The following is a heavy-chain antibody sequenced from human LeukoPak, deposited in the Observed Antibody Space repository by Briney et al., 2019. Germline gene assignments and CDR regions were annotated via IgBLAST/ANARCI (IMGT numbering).Heavy chain of an antibody. CDR1: GFTFSEYD. Sequence: GGSLRLSCSASGFTFSEYDMNWFRQAPGKGMEWVSSISYLSSHIYYGDSVKGRFSISRDNAKNSLYLQMNTLGAEDTAIYYCGRAFPPLRTSSAGDLWGQGILVTVSS. CDR3: GRAFPPLRTSSAGDL. J-gene: IGHJ4*02. CDR2: ISYLSSHI. D-gene: IGHD3-16*01. V-gene: IGHV3-21*01.